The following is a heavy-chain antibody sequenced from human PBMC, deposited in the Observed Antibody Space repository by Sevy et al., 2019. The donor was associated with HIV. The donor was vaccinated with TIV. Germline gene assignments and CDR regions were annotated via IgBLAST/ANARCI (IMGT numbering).Heavy chain of an antibody. CDR1: GFTTGFTFSDYW. V-gene: IGHV3-7*04. CDR2: IKEDGTEI. CDR3: AGGGYYGYSGLDY. Sequence: GGSLRLSCAASGFTTGFTFSDYWMAWVREAPGKGLEWVANIKEDGTEIYYLDSLKGRFTISRDNAKNLLYLQMNSLRAVDTAVFYCAGGGYYGYSGLDYWGRGTLVTVSS. J-gene: IGHJ4*02. D-gene: IGHD3-10*01.